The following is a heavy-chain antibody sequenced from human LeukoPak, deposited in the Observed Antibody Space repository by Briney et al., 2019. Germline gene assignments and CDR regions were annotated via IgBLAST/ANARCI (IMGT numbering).Heavy chain of an antibody. CDR2: IIPIFGTA. Sequence: SVKVSCKASGGTFSSYAISWVRQAPGQGLEWMGGIIPIFGTANYAQKFQGRVTITTDESTSTAYMELSSLRSEDTAVYYCARGYIDMSNDAFDIWGQGTMVTVSS. V-gene: IGHV1-69*05. CDR3: ARGYIDMSNDAFDI. CDR1: GGTFSSYA. J-gene: IGHJ3*02. D-gene: IGHD5-24*01.